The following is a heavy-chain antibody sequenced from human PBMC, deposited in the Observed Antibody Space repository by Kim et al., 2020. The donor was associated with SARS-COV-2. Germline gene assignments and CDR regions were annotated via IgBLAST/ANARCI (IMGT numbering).Heavy chain of an antibody. J-gene: IGHJ5*02. CDR2: INTNTGNP. Sequence: ASVKVSCKASGYTFTSYAMNWVRQAPGQGLEWMGWINTNTGNPTYAQGFTGRFVFSLDTSVSTAYLQISSLKAEDTAVYYCAREAGLSSIAAAGIPDPWGQGTVVPVS. D-gene: IGHD6-13*01. CDR1: GYTFTSYA. V-gene: IGHV7-4-1*02. CDR3: AREAGLSSIAAAGIPDP.